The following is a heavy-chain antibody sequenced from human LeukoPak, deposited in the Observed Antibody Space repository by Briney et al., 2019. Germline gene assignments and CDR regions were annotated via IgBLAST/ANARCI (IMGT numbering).Heavy chain of an antibody. D-gene: IGHD3-3*01. V-gene: IGHV4-59*12. Sequence: SETLSLTCTVSGGSISSYYWSWIRQPPGKGLEWIGYIYYSGSTNCNPYLKSRVTISVDTSKNQFSLKLNSVTAADTAVYYCARAGSGNRGNMDVWGKGTTVTVS. CDR1: GGSISSYY. CDR3: ARAGSGNRGNMDV. CDR2: IYYSGST. J-gene: IGHJ6*03.